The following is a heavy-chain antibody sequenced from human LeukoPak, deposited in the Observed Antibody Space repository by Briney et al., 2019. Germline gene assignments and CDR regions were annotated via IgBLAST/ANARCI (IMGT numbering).Heavy chain of an antibody. CDR1: GFTFSSYA. V-gene: IGHV3-64*01. Sequence: PGGSLRLSCAASGFTFSSYAMHWVRQAPGKGLEYVSAISSNGGSTYYANSVKGRFTISRDNSKNMLYLQMGSLRAEDMAVYYCARDRKMATNSWAFDIWGQGTMVTVSS. CDR2: ISSNGGST. D-gene: IGHD5-24*01. CDR3: ARDRKMATNSWAFDI. J-gene: IGHJ3*02.